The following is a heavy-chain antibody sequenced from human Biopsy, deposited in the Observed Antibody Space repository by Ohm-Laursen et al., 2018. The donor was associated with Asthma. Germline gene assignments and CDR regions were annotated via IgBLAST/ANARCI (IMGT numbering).Heavy chain of an antibody. CDR1: GFAVSRDY. CDR3: AKYSVFYYRGGNDY. V-gene: IGHV3-53*01. CDR2: IYSGGTS. Sequence: GSLRLSCTASGFAVSRDYMFWVRQAPGKGLEWVSVIYSGGTSHTADSVRGRFTISRDNAKNTVYLQMNSLRAEDSAIYYCAKYSVFYYRGGNDYWGQGTLVTVSS. D-gene: IGHD1-26*01. J-gene: IGHJ4*02.